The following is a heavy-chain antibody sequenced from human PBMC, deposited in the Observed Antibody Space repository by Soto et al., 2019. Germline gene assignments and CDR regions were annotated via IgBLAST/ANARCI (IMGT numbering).Heavy chain of an antibody. CDR1: GFTFSSYG. V-gene: IGHV3-30*18. CDR2: ISYDGSNK. CDR3: AKDWKLRYFDWCYLD. D-gene: IGHD3-9*01. J-gene: IGHJ4*02. Sequence: PGGSLRLSCAASGFTFSSYGMHWVRQAPGKGLEWVAVISYDGSNKYYADSVKGRFTISRDNSKNTLYLQMNSLRAEDTAVYYCAKDWKLRYFDWCYLDWGQGTLVTVSS.